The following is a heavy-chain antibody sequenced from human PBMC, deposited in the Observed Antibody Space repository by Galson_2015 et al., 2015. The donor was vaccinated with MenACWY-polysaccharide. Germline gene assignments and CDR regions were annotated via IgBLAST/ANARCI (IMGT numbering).Heavy chain of an antibody. CDR1: GFTLSSYW. CDR2: IKQDGIDR. CDR3: ARGGGYCSSTSCQRYDY. Sequence: FLRLSCAASGFTLSSYWMSWVRQAPGKGLEWVANIKQDGIDRYYVDSVKGRFTISRDNAKNSLYLQMNSLRAEDTAVYFCARGGGYCSSTSCQRYDYWGQGTLVTVSS. D-gene: IGHD2-2*01. J-gene: IGHJ4*02. V-gene: IGHV3-7*04.